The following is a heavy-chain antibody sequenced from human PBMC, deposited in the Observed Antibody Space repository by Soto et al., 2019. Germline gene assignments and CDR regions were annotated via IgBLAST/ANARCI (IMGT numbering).Heavy chain of an antibody. J-gene: IGHJ5*02. CDR2: INHSGST. V-gene: IGHV4-34*01. CDR1: GGSFSGYY. CDR3: ARCPWSSSSWFDP. Sequence: SETLSLTCAVYGGSFSGYYWSWIRQPPGKGLEWIGEINHSGSTNYNPSLKSRVTISVDTSKNQFSLKLSSVTAADTAVYYCARCPWSSSSWFDPWGQGTLVTVSS. D-gene: IGHD6-6*01.